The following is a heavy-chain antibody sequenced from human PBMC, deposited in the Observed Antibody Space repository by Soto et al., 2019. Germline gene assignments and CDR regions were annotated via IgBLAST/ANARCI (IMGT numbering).Heavy chain of an antibody. D-gene: IGHD2-21*02. CDR2: IKSKTDGGTT. V-gene: IGHV3-15*01. J-gene: IGHJ6*02. CDR1: GFTFSNAW. CDR3: TTDGDVLANGMDV. Sequence: GGSLRLSCTASGFTFSNAWMSWVRQAPGKGLEWVGRIKSKTDGGTTDYAAPVKGRFTISRDDSNNTLYLQMNSLKTEDTAVYYCTTDGDVLANGMDVWGQGTTVTVSS.